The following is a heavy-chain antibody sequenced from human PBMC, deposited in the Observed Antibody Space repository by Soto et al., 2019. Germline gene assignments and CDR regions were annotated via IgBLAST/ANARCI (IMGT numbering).Heavy chain of an antibody. D-gene: IGHD5-12*01. CDR3: AKDLRVGATIAFDY. Sequence: EVQLLESGGGLVQPGGSLRLSCAASGFTFSSYAMTWVRQAPGKGPEWVSGISGSGGTTYYADSVKGRFTISRDNSKNTLYLQMNSLRVEDTAVYYCAKDLRVGATIAFDYWGQGTLVTVSS. CDR2: ISGSGGTT. V-gene: IGHV3-23*01. J-gene: IGHJ4*02. CDR1: GFTFSSYA.